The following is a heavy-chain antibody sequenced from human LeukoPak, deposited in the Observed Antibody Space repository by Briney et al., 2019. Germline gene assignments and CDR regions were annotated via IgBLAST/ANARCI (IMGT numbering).Heavy chain of an antibody. CDR1: GFTFSSYW. D-gene: IGHD1-26*01. Sequence: GGSLRLSCAASGFTFSSYWMHWVRQAPGKGLVWVSRINSDGSSTSYADSVKGRFTISRDNAKNTLYLQMNSLRAEDTAVYCCARALGGAPDGVDYWGQGTLVTVSS. CDR3: ARALGGAPDGVDY. J-gene: IGHJ4*02. CDR2: INSDGSST. V-gene: IGHV3-74*01.